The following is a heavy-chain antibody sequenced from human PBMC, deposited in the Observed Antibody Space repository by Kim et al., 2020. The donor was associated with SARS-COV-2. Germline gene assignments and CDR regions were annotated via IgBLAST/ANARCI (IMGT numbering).Heavy chain of an antibody. D-gene: IGHD3-22*01. V-gene: IGHV3-21*01. CDR3: ARGVITKFDY. Sequence: GGSLRLSCAASGFTFGSYSMNWVRQAPGKGLEWVSSISSSSSYIYYADSVKGRFTISRDNAKNSLYLQMNSLRAEDTAVYYCARGVITKFDYWGQGTLVTVSS. J-gene: IGHJ4*02. CDR1: GFTFGSYS. CDR2: ISSSSSYI.